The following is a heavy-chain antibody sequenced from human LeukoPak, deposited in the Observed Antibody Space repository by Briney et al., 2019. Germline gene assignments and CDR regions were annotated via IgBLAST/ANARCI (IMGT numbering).Heavy chain of an antibody. CDR3: ASSISTWNY. V-gene: IGHV5-51*01. CDR1: GYSFTNYW. CDR2: IYPGDSDT. D-gene: IGHD6-6*01. J-gene: IGHJ4*02. Sequence: GESLKISCKGSGYSFTNYWIAWVRQMPGKGLEWMGIIYPGDSDTRYSPSFQGQVTVSVDKSISTAYLQWNSLKASDSAMYYCASSISTWNYWSQGTLVTVSS.